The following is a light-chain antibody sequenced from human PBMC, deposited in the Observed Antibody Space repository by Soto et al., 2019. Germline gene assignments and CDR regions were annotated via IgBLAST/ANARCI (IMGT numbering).Light chain of an antibody. Sequence: DIQVTPSPSTLSASVGDRFTITCRASQSISTYLNWYQQKPGKAPKLLILVASTLPSGVPSRFSGSGSGTDFTLTISSLQPEDFATYYCQQSYSNTQTFGQGTKVDIK. V-gene: IGKV1-39*01. J-gene: IGKJ1*01. CDR2: VAS. CDR1: QSISTY. CDR3: QQSYSNTQT.